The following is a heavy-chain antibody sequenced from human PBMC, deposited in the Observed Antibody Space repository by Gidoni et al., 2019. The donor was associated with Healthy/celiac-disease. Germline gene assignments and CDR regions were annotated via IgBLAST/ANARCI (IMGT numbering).Heavy chain of an antibody. CDR2: IVVGSGNT. V-gene: IGHV1-58*01. D-gene: IGHD2-21*02. CDR1: GFTFTSSA. CDR3: AAGRGTVVTQPDAFDI. Sequence: QMQLVQSGPEVKKPGTSVKVSCKASGFTFTSSAVQWVRQARGQRLEWIGWIVVGSGNTNYAQKFQERVTITRDMSTSTAYMELSSLRSEDTAVYYCAAGRGTVVTQPDAFDIWGQGTMVTVSS. J-gene: IGHJ3*02.